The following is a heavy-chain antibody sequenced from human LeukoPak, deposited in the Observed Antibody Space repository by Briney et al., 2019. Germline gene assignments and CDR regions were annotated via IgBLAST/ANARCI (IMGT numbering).Heavy chain of an antibody. V-gene: IGHV3-30*02. CDR1: GLTFSNYG. D-gene: IGHD5-18*01. CDR2: IRYDARNI. CDR3: AKDIYSYGELDH. Sequence: PGGSLRLSCAASGLTFSNYGMHWVRQAPGKGLEWVAFIRYDARNIYYADSVKGRFTISRDNSKKTLYLQTNSLRAEDTAFYYCAKDIYSYGELDHWGQGTLVIVSS. J-gene: IGHJ4*02.